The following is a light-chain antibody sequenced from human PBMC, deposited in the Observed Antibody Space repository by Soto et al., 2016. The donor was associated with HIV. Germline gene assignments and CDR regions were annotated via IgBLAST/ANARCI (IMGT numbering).Light chain of an antibody. CDR1: QAINSR. Sequence: DIQMTQSPSSVSASVGDRVTITCRASQAINSRLAWYQQKPGKAPEVLITATYTLQAGVPSRFSGSASGGTGTDFTLTIDSLQPEDFATYYCHQYNTYPHTFGWGPSWRSN. V-gene: IGKV1D-16*01. CDR3: HQYNTYPHT. J-gene: IGKJ2*01. CDR2: ATY.